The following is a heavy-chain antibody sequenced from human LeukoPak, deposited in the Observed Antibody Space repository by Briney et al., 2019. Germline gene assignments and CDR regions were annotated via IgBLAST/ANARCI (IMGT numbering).Heavy chain of an antibody. Sequence: SVKVSCKASGGTFSSYAISWVRQAPGQGLEWMGGIIPIFGTANYAQKFQGRVTITADKSTSTAYMELSSLRSEDTAVYYCARDFGPNGLLWFGELTGYGRDVGGKGTTVTVSS. CDR3: ARDFGPNGLLWFGELTGYGRDV. D-gene: IGHD3-10*01. CDR2: IIPIFGTA. J-gene: IGHJ6*04. V-gene: IGHV1-69*06. CDR1: GGTFSSYA.